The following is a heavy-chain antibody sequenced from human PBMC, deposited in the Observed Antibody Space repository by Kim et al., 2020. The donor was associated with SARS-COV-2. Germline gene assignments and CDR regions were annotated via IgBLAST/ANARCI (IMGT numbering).Heavy chain of an antibody. J-gene: IGHJ4*02. V-gene: IGHV4-61*01. CDR2: IFYSGST. Sequence: SETLSLTCSVSGVSVSSGTFYWSWIRQPPGKELEWIGYIFYSGSTKYNPSLKSRVTISEDTSRNEFSLKMSSVTTADTAVYYCASSPNALYSPMAAFDSWGQGSLVIVSS. CDR1: GVSVSSGTFY. D-gene: IGHD2-21*01. CDR3: ASSPNALYSPMAAFDS.